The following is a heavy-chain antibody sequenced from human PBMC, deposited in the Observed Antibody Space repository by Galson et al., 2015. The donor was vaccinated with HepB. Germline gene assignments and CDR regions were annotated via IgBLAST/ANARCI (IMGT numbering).Heavy chain of an antibody. CDR2: TYYRSKWYN. CDR1: GDSVSSNSAT. V-gene: IGHV6-1*01. J-gene: IGHJ6*02. Sequence: CAISGDSVSSNSATWNWIRQSPSRGLEWLGRTYYRSKWYNDYAVSVKSRITINPDTSKNQFSLQLNSVTPEDTAVYYCARDERNEGYYGIDVWGQGTTVTVSS. CDR3: ARDERNEGYYGIDV.